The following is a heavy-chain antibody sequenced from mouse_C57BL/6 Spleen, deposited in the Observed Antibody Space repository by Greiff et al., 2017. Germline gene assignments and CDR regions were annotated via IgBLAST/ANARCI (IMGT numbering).Heavy chain of an antibody. J-gene: IGHJ1*03. CDR1: GYTFTSYW. D-gene: IGHD2-3*01. V-gene: IGHV1-69*01. Sequence: QVQLQQPGAELVMPGASVKLSCKASGYTFTSYWMHWVKQRPGQGLEWIGEIDPSDSYTNYTQKFKGKSTLTVDKSSSTAYMQLSSLTSEDSAVYYCARWLLRYFDVWGTGTTVTVSS. CDR3: ARWLLRYFDV. CDR2: IDPSDSYT.